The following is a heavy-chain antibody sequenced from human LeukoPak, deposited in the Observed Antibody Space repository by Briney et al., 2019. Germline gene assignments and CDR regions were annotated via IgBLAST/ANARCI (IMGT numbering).Heavy chain of an antibody. D-gene: IGHD3-10*01. CDR2: IDPNSGGT. Sequence: ASVKVSCKASGYTFTGYYIHWVRQAPGQGLEWMGWIDPNSGGTNYAQKFQGRGTMTRDTSISTAYMELSRLRADDTAVYYCERERLGPSGFDYWGQGTLVTVSS. CDR1: GYTFTGYY. V-gene: IGHV1-2*02. CDR3: ERERLGPSGFDY. J-gene: IGHJ4*02.